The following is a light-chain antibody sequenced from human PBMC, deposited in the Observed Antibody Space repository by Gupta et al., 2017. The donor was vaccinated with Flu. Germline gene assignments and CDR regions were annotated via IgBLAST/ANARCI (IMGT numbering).Light chain of an antibody. CDR2: MGS. V-gene: IGKV2-28*01. Sequence: VTPGEPASISCSASQSRLHSNGNNYLDWYLQKPGQSPQLLIYMGSNRASGVPDRFSGSGSGTDFTLKISRVETEDVGIYYCRQSVQHPIVFGRGTNLEIK. CDR1: QSRLHSNGNNY. J-gene: IGKJ4*01. CDR3: RQSVQHPIV.